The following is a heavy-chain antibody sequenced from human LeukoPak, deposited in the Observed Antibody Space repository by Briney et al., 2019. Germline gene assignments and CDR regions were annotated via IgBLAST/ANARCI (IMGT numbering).Heavy chain of an antibody. CDR1: GGSFGRYA. Sequence: AASVKVSCRAPGGSFGRYAISWVRQATGQGLEWMGWMNPNSGNTGYAEKFQGRVTMTRNTSIRTAYMELSSLRSDDTAVYYCARGRGYSYGYADYWGQGTLVTVPS. J-gene: IGHJ4*02. CDR3: ARGRGYSYGYADY. V-gene: IGHV1-8*01. D-gene: IGHD5-18*01. CDR2: MNPNSGNT.